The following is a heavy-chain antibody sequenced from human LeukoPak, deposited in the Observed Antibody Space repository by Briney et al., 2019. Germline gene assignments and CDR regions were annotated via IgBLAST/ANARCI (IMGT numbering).Heavy chain of an antibody. CDR1: GYTFTTSW. CDR2: IYAGNSDT. J-gene: IGHJ4*02. CDR3: AILNHTDGRVY. Sequence: GESLKISFQGFGYTFTTSWIGWVRQLPGKGLEWMAIIYAGNSDTTYSPSFQGQVSISTDRSISTAYLQWRSLQASDTAIYYCAILNHTDGRVYWGQGTLVTVSS. V-gene: IGHV5-51*01. D-gene: IGHD5-24*01.